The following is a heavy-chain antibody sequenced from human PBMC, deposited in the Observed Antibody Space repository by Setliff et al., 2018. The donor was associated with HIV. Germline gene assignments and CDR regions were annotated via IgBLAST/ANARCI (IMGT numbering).Heavy chain of an antibody. CDR3: ARDFRIIVPDVFDI. J-gene: IGHJ3*02. V-gene: IGHV3-30-3*01. CDR1: GFTFSTFS. CDR2: ISYDGSNK. D-gene: IGHD2-15*01. Sequence: GGSLRLSCAASGFTFSTFSIHWVRQAPGKGLEWVAVISYDGSNKFYADSVKGRFTISRDTSKNTLYLQMSSLRDEDTAVYYCARDFRIIVPDVFDIWGRGTMVTVSS.